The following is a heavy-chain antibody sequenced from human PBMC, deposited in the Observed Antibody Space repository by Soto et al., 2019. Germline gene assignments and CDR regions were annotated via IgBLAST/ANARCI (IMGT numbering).Heavy chain of an antibody. CDR2: SRNKVNGYTT. J-gene: IGHJ6*01. CDR1: GFIFSDQY. D-gene: IGHD2-21*01. Sequence: PGGSLRLSCAVSGFIFSDQYMDWVRQAPGKGLEWVGRSRNKVNGYTTEYAASVKGRFTISRDDSKDALFLQMKSLKTEDTAVYYCAREGARDWPHNYYYYAMDVWGQGTTVKSPQ. V-gene: IGHV3-72*01. CDR3: AREGARDWPHNYYYYAMDV.